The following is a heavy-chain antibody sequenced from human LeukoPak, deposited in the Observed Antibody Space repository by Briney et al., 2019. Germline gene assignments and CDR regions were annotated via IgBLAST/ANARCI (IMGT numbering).Heavy chain of an antibody. CDR3: ARGSLAAAGLNAFDI. CDR2: ISYDGSNK. D-gene: IGHD6-13*01. CDR1: GFTFSSYA. Sequence: PGGSLRLSCAASGFTFSSYAMHWVRQAPGKGLEWVAVISYDGSNKYYADSVKGRFTISRDNSKNTLYLQMNSLRAEDTAVYYCARGSLAAAGLNAFDIWGQETMVTVSS. V-gene: IGHV3-30*04. J-gene: IGHJ3*02.